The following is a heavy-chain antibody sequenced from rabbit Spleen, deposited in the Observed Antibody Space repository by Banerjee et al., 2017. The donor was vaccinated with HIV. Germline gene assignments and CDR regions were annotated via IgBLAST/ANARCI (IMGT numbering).Heavy chain of an antibody. D-gene: IGHD1-1*01. CDR1: GFSFSSNYY. Sequence: QSLEESGGGLVKPEGSLTLTCTASGFSFSSNYYMCWVRQAPGKGLEWIACIDSGSSGFTYFASWAKGRFTISKTSSTTVTLQMTSLTVADTATYFCARDTATSFSSYGMDLWGPGTLVTVS. CDR3: ARDTATSFSSYGMDL. CDR2: IDSGSSGFT. V-gene: IGHV1S40*01. J-gene: IGHJ6*01.